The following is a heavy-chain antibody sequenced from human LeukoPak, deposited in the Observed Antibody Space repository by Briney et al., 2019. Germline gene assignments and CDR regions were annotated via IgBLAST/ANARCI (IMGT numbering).Heavy chain of an antibody. D-gene: IGHD2-15*01. J-gene: IGHJ4*02. CDR1: KFIFSNYW. CDR3: AREDGYCSGGNCYSYFDS. V-gene: IGHV3-7*01. CDR2: IKKTGSET. Sequence: GGSLRLSCAASKFIFSNYWMSWVRQDPGKGLEWVAYIKKTGSETYYVDSVKGRFTITRDNARNSLFLQMNSLRAEDTAVYYCAREDGYCSGGNCYSYFDSWGQGTLVTVSS.